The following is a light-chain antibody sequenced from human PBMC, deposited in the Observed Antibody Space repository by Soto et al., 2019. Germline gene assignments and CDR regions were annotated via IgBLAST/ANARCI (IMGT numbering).Light chain of an antibody. CDR2: WAS. V-gene: IGKV4-1*01. CDR3: QQYYSTPPT. Sequence: DIVMTQSADSLAVSLGERATINCKSSQSVLYSSNSKNYLAWYQQKPGQPPILLISWASTRESGVPDRVSGSGSGTDFTLTSSSLQAEDVAVYYCQQYYSTPPTFGTGTKVDIK. CDR1: QSVLYSSNSKNY. J-gene: IGKJ3*01.